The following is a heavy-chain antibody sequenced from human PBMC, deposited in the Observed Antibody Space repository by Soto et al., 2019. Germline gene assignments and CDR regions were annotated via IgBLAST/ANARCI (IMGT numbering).Heavy chain of an antibody. D-gene: IGHD2-2*01. CDR2: INPSGGST. Sequence: PGASVKVSCKASGYTFTSYYMHWVRQAPGQGLEWMGIINPSGGSTSYAQKFQGRVTMTRDTSTSTVYMELSSLRSEDTAVYYCARVGDTVVPAASFDYWGQGTLVTVSS. CDR1: GYTFTSYY. J-gene: IGHJ4*02. CDR3: ARVGDTVVPAASFDY. V-gene: IGHV1-46*01.